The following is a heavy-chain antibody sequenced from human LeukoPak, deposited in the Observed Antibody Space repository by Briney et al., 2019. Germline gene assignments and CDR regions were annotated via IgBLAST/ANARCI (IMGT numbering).Heavy chain of an antibody. Sequence: PGGSLRLSCAASGFTFSDYYMSWIRQAPGKGLEWVSAISGSGGSTYYADSVKGRFTISRDNSKNTLYLQMNSLRAEDTAVYYCAKDRLGYTVFYFDYWGQGTLVTVSS. CDR1: GFTFSDYY. J-gene: IGHJ4*02. CDR3: AKDRLGYTVFYFDY. D-gene: IGHD5-24*01. CDR2: ISGSGGST. V-gene: IGHV3-23*01.